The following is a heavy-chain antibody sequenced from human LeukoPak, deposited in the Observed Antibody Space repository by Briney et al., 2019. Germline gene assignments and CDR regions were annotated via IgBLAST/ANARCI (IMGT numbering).Heavy chain of an antibody. J-gene: IGHJ4*02. CDR1: GFTFSNYW. D-gene: IGHD6-19*01. CDR2: IKRDGSES. Sequence: GGSLRLSCAASGFTFSNYWMTWVRQAPGKGLEWVANIKRDGSESYYMDSAKGRFTVSRDNAKNSLYPQMNSLRAEDSALYFCARRDSSGWYYFDHWGPGTLVTVSS. CDR3: ARRDSSGWYYFDH. V-gene: IGHV3-7*01.